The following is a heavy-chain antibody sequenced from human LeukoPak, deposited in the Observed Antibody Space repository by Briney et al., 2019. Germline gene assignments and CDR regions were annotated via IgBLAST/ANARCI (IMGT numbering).Heavy chain of an antibody. Sequence: SETLSLTCTVSGGSISSYYWSWLRQPPGKGLEWFGYIYYSGSTNYNPSLKSRVTISVDTSKNQFSLKLTSVTAADTAVYYCVRHISSWQSTPLDYWGQGTRVTVSS. CDR1: GGSISSYY. CDR3: VRHISSWQSTPLDY. J-gene: IGHJ4*02. D-gene: IGHD6-13*01. V-gene: IGHV4-59*08. CDR2: IYYSGST.